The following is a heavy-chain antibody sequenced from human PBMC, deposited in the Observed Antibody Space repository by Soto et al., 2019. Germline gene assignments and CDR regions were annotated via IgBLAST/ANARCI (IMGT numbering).Heavy chain of an antibody. Sequence: SETLSLTCTVSGGSISNYSWSWIRQPPGKGLEWIGYFYYGGSTNYNPSLKGRVTISVDTSKNQFSLKLSSVTAADTAVYYCATTWDGDYEANYYYGMDVWGQGTTVTVSS. V-gene: IGHV4-59*08. CDR3: ATTWDGDYEANYYYGMDV. D-gene: IGHD4-17*01. CDR1: GGSISNYS. J-gene: IGHJ6*02. CDR2: FYYGGST.